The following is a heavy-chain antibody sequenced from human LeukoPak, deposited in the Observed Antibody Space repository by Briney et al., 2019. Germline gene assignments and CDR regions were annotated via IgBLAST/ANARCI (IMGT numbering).Heavy chain of an antibody. CDR2: IYYSGST. CDR3: ARARWDVDTAMVIKYYFDY. D-gene: IGHD5-18*01. J-gene: IGHJ4*02. V-gene: IGHV4-61*08. CDR1: GGSISSGGYY. Sequence: SQTLSLTCTVSGGSISSGGYYWSWIRQPPGKGLEWIGYIYYSGSTNYNPSLKSRVTISVDTSKNQFSLKLSSVTAADTAVYYCARARWDVDTAMVIKYYFDYWGQGTLVTVSS.